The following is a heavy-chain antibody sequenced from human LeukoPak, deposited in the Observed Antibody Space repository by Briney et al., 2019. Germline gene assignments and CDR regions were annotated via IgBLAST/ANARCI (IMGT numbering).Heavy chain of an antibody. J-gene: IGHJ4*02. CDR1: GFTFRSYA. CDR3: AKALNFDWLLVFDY. D-gene: IGHD3-9*01. Sequence: GGSVRLSCAASGFTFRSYAMSWVRQAPGKGLEWVSAISGSGGSTYYADSVKGRFTISRDNSKNTLYLQMNSLRAEDTAVYYCAKALNFDWLLVFDYWGQGTLVTVSS. CDR2: ISGSGGST. V-gene: IGHV3-23*01.